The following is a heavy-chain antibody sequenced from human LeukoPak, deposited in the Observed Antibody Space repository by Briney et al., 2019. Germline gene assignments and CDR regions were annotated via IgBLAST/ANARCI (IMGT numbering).Heavy chain of an antibody. CDR1: GFIFSNYA. CDR2: ISYDGSNK. Sequence: GGSLRLSCAASGFIFSNYAMYWVRQAPGKGLEWVAVISYDGSNKYYADSVKGRFTISRDNSKNTLYLLMDSLRAEDTAVYYCARGAPPDYWGQGTLVTVSS. CDR3: ARGAPPDY. V-gene: IGHV3-30-3*01. D-gene: IGHD3-16*01. J-gene: IGHJ4*02.